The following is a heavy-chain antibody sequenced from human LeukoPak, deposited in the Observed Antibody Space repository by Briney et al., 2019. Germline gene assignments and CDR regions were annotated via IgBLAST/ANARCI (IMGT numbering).Heavy chain of an antibody. D-gene: IGHD3-10*01. CDR3: ARGLWFGELGFDY. J-gene: IGHJ4*02. CDR2: ISSSSSYI. V-gene: IGHV3-21*01. Sequence: GGSLRLSCAASGFTFSSYSMNWVRQAPGKGLEWVSSISSSSSYIYYADSVKGRFTISRDNAKNSLHLQMNSLRAEDTAVYYCARGLWFGELGFDYWGQGTLVTVSS. CDR1: GFTFSSYS.